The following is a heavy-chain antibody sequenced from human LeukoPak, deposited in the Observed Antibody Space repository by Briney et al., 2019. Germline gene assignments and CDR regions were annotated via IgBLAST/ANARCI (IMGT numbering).Heavy chain of an antibody. V-gene: IGHV3-23*01. J-gene: IGHJ4*02. Sequence: PGGSLRLSCAASGFTFSNYAMSWVRHTPGKGLEWVSAISSSGGTTYSADSVKGRFPISRDNSKNTLYLQMNSLTAEDPAVYYCAKGSVTVALFDYWGQGNLVTVSS. CDR1: GFTFSNYA. D-gene: IGHD6-19*01. CDR3: AKGSVTVALFDY. CDR2: ISSSGGTT.